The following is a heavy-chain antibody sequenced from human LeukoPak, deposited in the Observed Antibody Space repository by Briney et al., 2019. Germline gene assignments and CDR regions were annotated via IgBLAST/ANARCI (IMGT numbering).Heavy chain of an antibody. CDR3: ARVTSSSWYNWFDP. CDR2: IYTSGST. CDR1: GGSISSYY. J-gene: IGHJ5*02. D-gene: IGHD6-13*01. Sequence: PSETLSLTCTVSGGSISSYYWGWIRQPAGKGLEWIGRIYTSGSTNYNPSLKSRVTMSVDTSKNQFSLKLSSVTAADTAVYYCARVTSSSWYNWFDPCGQGTLVTISS. V-gene: IGHV4-4*07.